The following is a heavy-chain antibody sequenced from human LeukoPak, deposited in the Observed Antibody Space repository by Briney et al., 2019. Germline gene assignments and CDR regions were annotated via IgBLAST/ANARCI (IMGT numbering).Heavy chain of an antibody. CDR1: GFTFSNYV. J-gene: IGHJ4*02. Sequence: GGSLRLSCAASGFTFSNYVMHWVRQAPGKGLEWVAIISYDGSNNYYADSVKGRFTISRDNSKNTLYLQMNSLRAQDTAVYYCARDMSGGLQIAAADYEFDYWGQGTLVTVSS. D-gene: IGHD6-13*01. CDR2: ISYDGSNN. V-gene: IGHV3-30*04. CDR3: ARDMSGGLQIAAADYEFDY.